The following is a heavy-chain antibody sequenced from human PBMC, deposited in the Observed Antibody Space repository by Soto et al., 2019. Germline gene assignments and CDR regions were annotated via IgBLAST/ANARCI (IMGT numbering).Heavy chain of an antibody. CDR1: GFTFSSYA. Sequence: GGSLRLSCAASGFTFSSYAMSWVRQAPGKGLEWVSAISGSGGSTYYADSVKGRFTISRDNSKNTLYLQMNSLRAEDTAVYYCADCSGGSLTCHYFDYWGQGTLVTVSS. J-gene: IGHJ4*02. CDR2: ISGSGGST. D-gene: IGHD2-15*01. CDR3: ADCSGGSLTCHYFDY. V-gene: IGHV3-23*01.